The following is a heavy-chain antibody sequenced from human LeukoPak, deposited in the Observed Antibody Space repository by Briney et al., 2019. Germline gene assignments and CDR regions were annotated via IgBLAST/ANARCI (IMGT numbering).Heavy chain of an antibody. CDR2: FYNSGRS. CDR1: DDSISDYY. CDR3: ARIGTVPRQSYYYYGSGSYYPHFDY. Sequence: SETLSLTCTVSDDSISDYYRGWIRQPPGKGLEWIGYFYNSGRSTYNPSLKSRVTISVDTSKNQFSLKLSSVTAADTAVYYCARIGTVPRQSYYYYGSGSYYPHFDYWGQGTLVTVSS. J-gene: IGHJ4*02. D-gene: IGHD3-10*01. V-gene: IGHV4-59*01.